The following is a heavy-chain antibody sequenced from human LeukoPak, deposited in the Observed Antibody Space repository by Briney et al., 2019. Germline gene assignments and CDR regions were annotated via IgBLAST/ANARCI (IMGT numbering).Heavy chain of an antibody. CDR1: GGSISSYY. CDR2: IYYSGST. V-gene: IGHV4-59*01. D-gene: IGHD2-2*01. CDR3: ARVVPAAIFSGYYFDY. J-gene: IGHJ4*02. Sequence: SETLSLTCTVSGGSISSYYWSWIRQPPGKGLEWIGYIYYSGSTNYNPSLKSRVTILVDTSKNQFSLKLGSVTAADTAVHYCARVVPAAIFSGYYFDYWGQGTLVTVSS.